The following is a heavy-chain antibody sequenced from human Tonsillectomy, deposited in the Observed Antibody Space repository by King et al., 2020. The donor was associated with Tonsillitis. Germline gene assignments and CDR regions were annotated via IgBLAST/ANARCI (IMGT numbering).Heavy chain of an antibody. CDR1: GFTFSSYA. J-gene: IGHJ4*02. CDR2: ISYDGSNN. CDR3: ARGPQWLGVDYFDC. D-gene: IGHD6-19*01. Sequence: VQLVESGGGVVQPGRSLRLSCAASGFTFSSYAMHWVRQAPGKGLEWVAVISYDGSNNYYADSVKGRFTISRDNSKNTLFLQMNSLRAEDTAVYYCARGPQWLGVDYFDCWHQGSLVTV. V-gene: IGHV3-30*01.